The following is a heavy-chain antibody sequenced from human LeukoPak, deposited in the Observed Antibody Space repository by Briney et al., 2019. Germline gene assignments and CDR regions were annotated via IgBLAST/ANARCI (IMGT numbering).Heavy chain of an antibody. V-gene: IGHV3-74*01. CDR2: INHDGSST. CDR1: GFTFTTFW. D-gene: IGHD3-22*01. CDR3: VRDWGYDSSGYWQKYFDT. Sequence: GGSLRLSLATSGFTFTTFWMHWVRQAPAKGLVWVSRINHDGSSTNYADSVKGRFTISRDSAKNTVYLQMNSLRAEDAAVYYCVRDWGYDSSGYWQKYFDTWGQGTLVTVSS. J-gene: IGHJ4*02.